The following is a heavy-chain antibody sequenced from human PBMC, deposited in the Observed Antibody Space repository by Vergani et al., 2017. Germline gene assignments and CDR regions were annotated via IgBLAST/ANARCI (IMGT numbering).Heavy chain of an antibody. D-gene: IGHD4-17*01. J-gene: IGHJ4*02. V-gene: IGHV4-31*03. CDR2: IYYSGST. CDR1: GGSISSGGYY. Sequence: QVQLQESGPGLVKPSQTLSLTCTVSGGSISSGGYYWSWIRQHPGKGLEWIGYIYYSGSTYYNPSLKSRVTISVDKSKNQFSLKLSSVTAADTAVYYCARYDYGDYYFDYWGQGTLVTVSS. CDR3: ARYDYGDYYFDY.